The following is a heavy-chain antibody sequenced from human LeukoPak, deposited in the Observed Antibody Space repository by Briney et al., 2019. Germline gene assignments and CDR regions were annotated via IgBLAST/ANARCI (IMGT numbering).Heavy chain of an antibody. J-gene: IGHJ6*03. CDR2: INPNSGGT. V-gene: IGHV1-2*02. D-gene: IGHD1-26*01. CDR3: ARVSEVGSRGYYYYMDV. Sequence: ASVKVSCKASGYTFTGYYMHWVRQAPGQGLEWTGWINPNSGGTNYAQKFQGRVTMTRDTSISTAYMELSRLRSDDTAVYYCARVSEVGSRGYYYYMDVWGKGTTVTVSS. CDR1: GYTFTGYY.